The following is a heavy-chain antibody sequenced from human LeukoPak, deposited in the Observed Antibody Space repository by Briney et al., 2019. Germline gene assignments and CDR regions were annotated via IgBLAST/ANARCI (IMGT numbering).Heavy chain of an antibody. V-gene: IGHV3-48*03. CDR2: ISSSGSTI. Sequence: PGGSLRLSCAASGFTFSNYEMSWVRQAPGKGLEWVSFISSSGSTIYYSDSVKGRFTISRDNSKNTLYLQMNSPRAEDTAVYYCARDRGGSKYFDYWGQGTLVTVSS. J-gene: IGHJ4*02. CDR1: GFTFSNYE. D-gene: IGHD3-10*01. CDR3: ARDRGGSKYFDY.